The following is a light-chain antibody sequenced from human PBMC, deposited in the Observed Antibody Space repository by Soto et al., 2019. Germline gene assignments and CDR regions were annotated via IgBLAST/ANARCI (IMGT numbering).Light chain of an antibody. V-gene: IGKV1-39*01. Sequence: DIQMTQSPSSLSASVGDRVTITCRASQSISSYLNWYQQKPGKAPQLLIYAASSLQSGVPSRFSGSGSGTDFTLTIRSLQPEDFATYYCQQSYSTPWTFGQGTKVEIK. CDR1: QSISSY. CDR2: AAS. CDR3: QQSYSTPWT. J-gene: IGKJ1*01.